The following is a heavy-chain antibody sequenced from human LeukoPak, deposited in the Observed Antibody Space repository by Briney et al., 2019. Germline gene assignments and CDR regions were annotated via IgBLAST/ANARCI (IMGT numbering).Heavy chain of an antibody. CDR2: IYYSVST. J-gene: IGHJ6*02. Sequence: PSETLSLTCTVSGGSISSGGYYWSWIRRHPGKGLEWIGYIYYSVSTYYNPSLKSRVTISVDTSKNQFSLKLSSVTAADTAVYYCARAWGDTAMVTFLPDSYYGMDVWGQGTTVTVSS. D-gene: IGHD5-18*01. CDR3: ARAWGDTAMVTFLPDSYYGMDV. V-gene: IGHV4-31*03. CDR1: GGSISSGGYY.